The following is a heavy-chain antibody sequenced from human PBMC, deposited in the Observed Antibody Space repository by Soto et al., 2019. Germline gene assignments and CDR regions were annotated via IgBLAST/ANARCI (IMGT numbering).Heavy chain of an antibody. J-gene: IGHJ4*02. Sequence: PSETLSLTCTVSGGSISSNIYYWGWIRQPPGKGLEWIGSIYYSGSTYYNPSLKSRVTISVDTSKNQFSLNLSSVTAADTAVYYCARPMYCSGGSCYYDFVYWGQGTLVTVSS. D-gene: IGHD2-15*01. V-gene: IGHV4-39*01. CDR2: IYYSGST. CDR1: GGSISSNIYY. CDR3: ARPMYCSGGSCYYDFVY.